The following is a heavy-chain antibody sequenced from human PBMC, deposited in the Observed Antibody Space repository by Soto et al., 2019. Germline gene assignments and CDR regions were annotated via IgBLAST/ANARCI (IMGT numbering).Heavy chain of an antibody. CDR3: AREKLVRGVIPYYYYYGMDV. Sequence: ASVKVSCKASGYTFTSYGISWVRQAPGQGLEWMGWISAYNGNTNYAQKLQGRVTMTTDTSTSTAYMELRSLRSDDTAVYYCAREKLVRGVIPYYYYYGMDVWGQGTTVTVS. J-gene: IGHJ6*02. CDR1: GYTFTSYG. D-gene: IGHD3-10*01. CDR2: ISAYNGNT. V-gene: IGHV1-18*01.